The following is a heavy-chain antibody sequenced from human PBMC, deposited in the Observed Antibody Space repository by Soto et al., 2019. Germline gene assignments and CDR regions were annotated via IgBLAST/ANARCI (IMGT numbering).Heavy chain of an antibody. V-gene: IGHV4-59*01. CDR3: ARDQSSGYYYGLEGFDY. Sequence: SETLSLTCTVSGGSISSYYWSWIRQPPGKGLEWIGYIYYSGSTNYNPSLKSRVTISVDTSKNQFSLKLSSVTAADTAVYYCARDQSSGYYYGLEGFDYWGQGTLVSVSS. J-gene: IGHJ4*02. D-gene: IGHD3-22*01. CDR2: IYYSGST. CDR1: GGSISSYY.